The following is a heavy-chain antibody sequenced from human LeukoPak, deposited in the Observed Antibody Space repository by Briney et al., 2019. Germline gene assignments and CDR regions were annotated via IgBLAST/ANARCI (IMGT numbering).Heavy chain of an antibody. CDR2: IYYSGST. CDR1: GGSISSGDYY. CDR3: ARGPDYGGNPYFDY. Sequence: SETLSLTCTVSGGSISSGDYYWSWIRQPPGKGLEWIGYIYYSGSTYYNPSLKSRVTISVDTSKNQFSLKLSSVTAADTAVYYCARGPDYGGNPYFDYWGQGTLVTVSS. J-gene: IGHJ4*02. D-gene: IGHD4-23*01. V-gene: IGHV4-30-4*01.